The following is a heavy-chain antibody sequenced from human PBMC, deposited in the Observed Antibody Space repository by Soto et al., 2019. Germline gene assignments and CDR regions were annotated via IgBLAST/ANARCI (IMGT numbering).Heavy chain of an antibody. CDR2: INHSGIT. CDR3: VRGPYNYTSRYFDY. Sequence: QVQLQQWGAGLLKPSETLSLTCTVSGGSFIGYFWTWIRQPPGKGLEWLAEINHSGITNYNPSVESRVSMSVDTSKNQFSRRLYSVTAADTAVYYCVRGPYNYTSRYFDYWGQGTLVTVSS. D-gene: IGHD1-20*01. J-gene: IGHJ4*02. CDR1: GGSFIGYF. V-gene: IGHV4-34*01.